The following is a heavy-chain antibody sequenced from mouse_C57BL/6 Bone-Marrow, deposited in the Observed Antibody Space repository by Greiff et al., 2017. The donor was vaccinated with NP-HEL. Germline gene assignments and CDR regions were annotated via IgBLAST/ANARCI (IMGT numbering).Heavy chain of an antibody. J-gene: IGHJ2*01. D-gene: IGHD2-3*01. CDR2: ISDGGSYT. CDR3: ARDWIPYDGYYGFDY. CDR1: GFTFSSYA. Sequence: EVKLVESGGGLVKPGGFLKLSCAASGFTFSSYAMSWVRQTPEKRLEWVATISDGGSYTYYPDNVKGRFTISRDNAKNNLYLQMSHLKSEDTAMYYCARDWIPYDGYYGFDYWGQGTTLTVSS. V-gene: IGHV5-4*01.